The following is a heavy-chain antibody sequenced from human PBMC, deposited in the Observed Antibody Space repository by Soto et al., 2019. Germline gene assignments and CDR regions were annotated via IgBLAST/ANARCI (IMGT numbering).Heavy chain of an antibody. Sequence: EVQLVESGGGLVHPGGSLGLSCAASGFTFSSHWMSWVRQAPGEGLEWVANIRQDGREEQYLDSVKGRFTLSRDNAKNSLYLQMNGLRVEDTAVYYCAKSEGYSFDIRGQGTVVTVSS. D-gene: IGHD6-13*01. CDR1: GFTFSSHW. J-gene: IGHJ3*02. CDR2: IRQDGREE. CDR3: AKSEGYSFDI. V-gene: IGHV3-7*01.